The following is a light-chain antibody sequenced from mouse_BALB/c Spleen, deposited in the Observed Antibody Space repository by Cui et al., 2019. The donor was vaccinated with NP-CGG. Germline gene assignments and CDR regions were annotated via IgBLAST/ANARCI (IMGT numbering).Light chain of an antibody. CDR1: TGTVTTSNY. V-gene: IGLV1*01. Sequence: QAVVAQESALTTSTGETVTLTCRSSTGTVTTSNYANWVQEKPDHLFTGLIGETNNRAPGVPARFSGSLIGDKAALTITGAQTEDEAIYFCALWYSNHWVFGGGTKLTVL. CDR2: ETN. CDR3: ALWYSNHWV. J-gene: IGLJ1*01.